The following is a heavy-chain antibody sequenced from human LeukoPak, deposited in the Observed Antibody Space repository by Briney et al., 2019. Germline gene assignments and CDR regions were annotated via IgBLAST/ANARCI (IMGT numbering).Heavy chain of an antibody. CDR3: ARARSSYGYGDAFDI. J-gene: IGHJ3*02. CDR2: ISYDGSSK. Sequence: GRSLRLSCAASGFTFSTYARHWVRQAPGKGLEWVAVISYDGSSKYYADTVKGRFTISRDNSKNTLYLQMNSLRAEDTAVYYCARARSSYGYGDAFDIWGQGTMVTVSS. D-gene: IGHD5-18*01. V-gene: IGHV3-30-3*01. CDR1: GFTFSTYA.